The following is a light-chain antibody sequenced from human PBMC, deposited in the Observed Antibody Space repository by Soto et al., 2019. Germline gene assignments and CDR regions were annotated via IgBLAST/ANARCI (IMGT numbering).Light chain of an antibody. CDR1: QSVSSGY. J-gene: IGKJ3*01. CDR2: GAS. V-gene: IGKV3-20*01. CDR3: QQYGSSPPC. Sequence: EIVLTQSPGTLSLSPGERATLSCRASQSVSSGYLAWYQQKPRQAPRLLIYGASSRATGIPDRFSDSGSGTGFTLTISRLEPEGFAVYYCQQYGSSPPCFGRGTKVDI.